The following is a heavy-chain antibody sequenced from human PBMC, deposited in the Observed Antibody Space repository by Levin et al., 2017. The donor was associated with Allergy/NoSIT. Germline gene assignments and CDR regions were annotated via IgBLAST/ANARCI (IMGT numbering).Heavy chain of an antibody. CDR2: VKNDGSKE. CDR3: ARDENSNGYRD. V-gene: IGHV3-33*01. J-gene: IGHJ4*02. CDR1: GFTFRTYG. Sequence: GESLKISCAASGFTFRTYGMHWVRRAPGKGLEWVAVVKNDGSKEYYADSVKGRFTISRDNAKNTLYLQMNGLRAEDTAMYYCARDENSNGYRDWGQGTLVTVSS. D-gene: IGHD3-22*01.